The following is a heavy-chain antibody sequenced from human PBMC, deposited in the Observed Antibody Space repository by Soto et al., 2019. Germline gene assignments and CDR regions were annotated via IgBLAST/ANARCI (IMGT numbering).Heavy chain of an antibody. CDR3: ARGARWLQFTPDLSYFDY. CDR1: GFTFSSYW. D-gene: IGHD5-12*01. CDR2: IKQDGSEK. V-gene: IGHV3-7*01. Sequence: EVQLVESGGGLVQPGGSLRLSCAASGFTFSSYWMSWVRQAPGKGLEWVANIKQDGSEKYYVDSVKGRFTISRDNAKTSLYLQKDSLRVEDTAVYYCARGARWLQFTPDLSYFDYWGQGTLVTVSS. J-gene: IGHJ4*02.